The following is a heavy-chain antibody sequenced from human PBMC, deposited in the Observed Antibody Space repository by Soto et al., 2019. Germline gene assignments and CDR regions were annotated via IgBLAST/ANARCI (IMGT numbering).Heavy chain of an antibody. D-gene: IGHD1-26*01. J-gene: IGHJ5*01. CDR2: IKEDGSEK. Sequence: GGSLRLSCAASGFTFNNYWMSWVRQAPGKGLEWVANIKEDGSEKYYVDSVKGRFTISRDNAKNSVFLQMTSLRVEDTAVYFCARDRVRATTSWFDSWGQGA. CDR3: ARDRVRATTSWFDS. CDR1: GFTFNNYW. V-gene: IGHV3-7*01.